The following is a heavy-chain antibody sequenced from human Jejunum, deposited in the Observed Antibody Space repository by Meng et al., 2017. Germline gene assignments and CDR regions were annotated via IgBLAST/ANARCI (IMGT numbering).Heavy chain of an antibody. CDR3: ARAIRERYFDS. J-gene: IGHJ4*02. D-gene: IGHD1-14*01. CDR1: CVSTTAPFY. V-gene: IGHV4-59*12. Sequence: QGQVQESGPGLVNPSGTLSLSCTFSCVSTTAPFYWTWIRQAPGKGLEWIGEVWPSGATYYNPSLSSRITISIDTSNNQFSLEVAFLTAADTAVYYCARAIRERYFDSWGQGTLVTVSS. CDR2: VWPSGAT.